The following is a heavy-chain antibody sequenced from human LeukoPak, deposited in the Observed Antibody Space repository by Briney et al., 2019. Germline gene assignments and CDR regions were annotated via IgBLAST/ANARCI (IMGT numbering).Heavy chain of an antibody. CDR1: GLTVSSNY. J-gene: IGHJ6*02. D-gene: IGHD3-22*01. CDR3: ARDNTYYYDSSGYYYYYGMDV. Sequence: GGSLRLSCAASGLTVSSNYMSWVRQAPGKGLEWVSVIYTGGNTYYADSVKGRFTISRDNSKNTLYLQMNSLRAEDTAVYYCARDNTYYYDSSGYYYYYGMDVWGQGTTVTVSS. CDR2: IYTGGNT. V-gene: IGHV3-53*01.